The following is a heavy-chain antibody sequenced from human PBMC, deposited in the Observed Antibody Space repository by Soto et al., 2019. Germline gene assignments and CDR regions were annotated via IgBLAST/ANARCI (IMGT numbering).Heavy chain of an antibody. CDR1: GFTVSSNY. V-gene: IGHV3-66*01. CDR2: IYSGGST. CDR3: ARDRIPTGMDV. Sequence: EVQLVESGGGLVQPGGSLRLSCAASGFTVSSNYISWVRQAPGKRLEWVSVIYSGGSTYYADSVKGRFTISRDNSKNTLYLQMNSLRAEDTAVYYCARDRIPTGMDVWGQGTTVTVSS. J-gene: IGHJ6*02.